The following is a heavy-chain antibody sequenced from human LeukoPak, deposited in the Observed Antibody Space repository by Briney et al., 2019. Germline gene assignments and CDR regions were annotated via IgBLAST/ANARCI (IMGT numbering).Heavy chain of an antibody. V-gene: IGHV4-61*02. CDR3: AREAAYSSSWSPTFDP. Sequence: PSETLSLTCTISGGSISSGRYDWSWIRQPAGKGLEWLGRMYTSGSTNYNPSVKSRVTISVDTSKSQFSLKLSSVTAADTAVYYCAREAAYSSSWSPTFDPWGQGTLVTVSS. J-gene: IGHJ5*02. CDR1: GGSISSGRYD. D-gene: IGHD6-13*01. CDR2: MYTSGST.